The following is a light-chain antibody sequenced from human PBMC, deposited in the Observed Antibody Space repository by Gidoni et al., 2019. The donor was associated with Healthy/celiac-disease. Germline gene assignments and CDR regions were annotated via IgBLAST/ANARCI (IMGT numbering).Light chain of an antibody. Sequence: QSPSSLSASVGDRVTITCRASQIISSYLNWYQQKPGKAPKLLIYAASSLQSGVPSRFSGSGSGTDFTLTISSLQPEDFATYYCQQSYSTPWTFGQGTKVEIK. V-gene: IGKV1-39*01. CDR1: QIISSY. J-gene: IGKJ1*01. CDR2: AAS. CDR3: QQSYSTPWT.